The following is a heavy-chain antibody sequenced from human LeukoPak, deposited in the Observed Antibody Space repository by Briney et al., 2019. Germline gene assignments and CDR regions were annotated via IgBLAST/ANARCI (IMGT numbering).Heavy chain of an antibody. Sequence: GGSLELSCAASAFSFTSFAMTWVRQDPGKGLELDSTICGSGGGTFCSDSGKGRFTISRDNSKNTLYLQMKSLRVDDTAVYYCAKGSSSGWSKFDYWGQGTLVTVSS. D-gene: IGHD6-19*01. J-gene: IGHJ4*02. CDR2: ICGSGGGT. CDR3: AKGSSSGWSKFDY. CDR1: AFSFTSFA. V-gene: IGHV3-23*01.